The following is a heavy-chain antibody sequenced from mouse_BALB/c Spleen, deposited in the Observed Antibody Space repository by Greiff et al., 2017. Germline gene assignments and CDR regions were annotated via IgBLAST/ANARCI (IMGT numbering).Heavy chain of an antibody. D-gene: IGHD1-2*01. CDR1: GFTFSSYG. J-gene: IGHJ2*01. CDR2: ISSGGSYT. Sequence: EVKLMESGGDLVKPGGSLKLSCAASGFTFSSYGMSWVRQTPDKRLEWVATISSGGSYTYYPDSVKGRFTISRDNAKNTLYLQMSSLKSEDTAMYYCAASTATVYFDYWGQGTTLTVSS. CDR3: AASTATVYFDY. V-gene: IGHV5-6*01.